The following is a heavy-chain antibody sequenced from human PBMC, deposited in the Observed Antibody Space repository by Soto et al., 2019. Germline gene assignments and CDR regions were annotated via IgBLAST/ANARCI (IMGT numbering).Heavy chain of an antibody. CDR1: GGSISSGNW. D-gene: IGHD6-19*01. Sequence: SETLSLTCAVSGGSISSGNWWRWVRQPPGKGLEWIGEIYHSGSTNYNPSLKSRVTISVDKSKNQFSLQLSSVTAADTAVYYLAGPVVAVAGTGEWFDLWGQGTLVTVSS. CDR2: IYHSGST. CDR3: AGPVVAVAGTGEWFDL. V-gene: IGHV4-4*02. J-gene: IGHJ5*02.